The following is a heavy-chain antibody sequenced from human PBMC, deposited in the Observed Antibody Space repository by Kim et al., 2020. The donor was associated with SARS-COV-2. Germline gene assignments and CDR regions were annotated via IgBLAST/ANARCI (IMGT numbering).Heavy chain of an antibody. Sequence: ASVKVSCKASGYTFTSYDINWVRQATGQGLEWMGWMNPNSGNTGYAQKFQGRVTMTRNTSISTAYMELSSLRSEDTAVYYCARGPPYYDFWSGYSQYYYYGMDVWGQGTTVTVSS. J-gene: IGHJ6*02. CDR2: MNPNSGNT. D-gene: IGHD3-3*01. V-gene: IGHV1-8*01. CDR3: ARGPPYYDFWSGYSQYYYYGMDV. CDR1: GYTFTSYD.